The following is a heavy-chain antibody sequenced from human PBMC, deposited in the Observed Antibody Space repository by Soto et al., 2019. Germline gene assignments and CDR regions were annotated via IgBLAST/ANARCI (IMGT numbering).Heavy chain of an antibody. CDR3: ARVLPSQNIVILRKEKPFDY. CDR1: GYTFTSYG. V-gene: IGHV1-18*01. CDR2: ISAYNGNT. D-gene: IGHD3-16*02. J-gene: IGHJ4*02. Sequence: QVQLVQSGAEVKKPGASVKVSCKASGYTFTSYGISWVRQAPGQGLEWMGWISAYNGNTNYAQKHQGRVTMTTDTATSTAYMELRSLRSDDTAVYYCARVLPSQNIVILRKEKPFDYWGQGTLVTVSS.